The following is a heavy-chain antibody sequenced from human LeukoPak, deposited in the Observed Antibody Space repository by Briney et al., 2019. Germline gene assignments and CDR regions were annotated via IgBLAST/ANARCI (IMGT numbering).Heavy chain of an antibody. V-gene: IGHV3-23*01. CDR2: ISGSGGST. J-gene: IGHJ6*03. Sequence: GSLRLSCAASGFTFSSYGMSWVRQAPGKGLEWVSAISGSGGSTYYADSVKGRFTISRDNSKNTLYLQMNNLRAEDTAVYYCAKKSYGDYYYYMDVWGKGTTVTVSS. D-gene: IGHD4-17*01. CDR1: GFTFSSYG. CDR3: AKKSYGDYYYYMDV.